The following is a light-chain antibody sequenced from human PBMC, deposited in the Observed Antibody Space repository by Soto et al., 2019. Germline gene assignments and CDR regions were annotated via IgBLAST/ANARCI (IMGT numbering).Light chain of an antibody. CDR1: QRLLHSNGYNY. CDR3: MQALQTAWT. V-gene: IGKV2-28*01. Sequence: DVLMTQSPLSLRVTRVDPASISCGSSQRLLHSNGYNYLDWYLQKPGQSPQLLIYLGSNRASGVPDRFSGSGSGTDFTLKISRVEAEDVGVYYCMQALQTAWTFGQGTKVDIK. CDR2: LGS. J-gene: IGKJ1*01.